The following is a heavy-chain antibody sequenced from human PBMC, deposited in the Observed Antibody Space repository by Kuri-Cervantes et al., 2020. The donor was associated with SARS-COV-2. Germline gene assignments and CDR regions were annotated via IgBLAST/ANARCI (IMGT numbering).Heavy chain of an antibody. Sequence: GGSLRLSCAASGFTFSTYSMTWVRQAPGKGLEWVSSISSSSSQRYYVDSVKGRFTISRDNAKNSLYLQMNSLRAEDTAVYYCARDRINDFDIWGQGTMVTVSS. CDR3: ARDRINDFDI. J-gene: IGHJ3*02. D-gene: IGHD2-15*01. CDR2: ISSSSSQR. CDR1: GFTFSTYS. V-gene: IGHV3-21*01.